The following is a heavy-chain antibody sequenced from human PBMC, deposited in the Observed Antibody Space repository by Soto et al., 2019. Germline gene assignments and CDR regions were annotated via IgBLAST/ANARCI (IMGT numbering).Heavy chain of an antibody. J-gene: IGHJ4*02. CDR1: GYSFTGYY. CDR2: INPDSGAT. Sequence: ASVKVSCKASGYSFTGYYIHWVRQATGQGLEWMGWINPDSGATNYAQNFQGRVTLTSDTSISTASMDLTSLTSDDTAVYYCARGDYGTGGYPFPYFDYWGQGTLVTVS. D-gene: IGHD2-8*02. V-gene: IGHV1-2*02. CDR3: ARGDYGTGGYPFPYFDY.